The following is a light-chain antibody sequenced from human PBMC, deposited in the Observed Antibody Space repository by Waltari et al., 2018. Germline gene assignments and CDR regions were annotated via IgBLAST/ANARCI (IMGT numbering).Light chain of an antibody. CDR3: QSYDSSLSGSL. CDR1: SSNIGAGSD. CDR2: GNS. Sequence: QSGLTHPPSVSGAPGPRVTISCTGRSSNIGAGSDVHRYQLLPGPTPKRLIYGNSNRPSGFPDRFSGSKSGTSASLAITGLQPEDEADYYCQSYDSSLSGSLFGGGTKLTVL. J-gene: IGLJ2*01. V-gene: IGLV1-40*01.